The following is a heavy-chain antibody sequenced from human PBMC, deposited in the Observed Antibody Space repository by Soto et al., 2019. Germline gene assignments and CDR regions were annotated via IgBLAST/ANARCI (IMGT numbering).Heavy chain of an antibody. V-gene: IGHV3-23*01. Sequence: EVPLLESGGGLVQPGGSLRLSCAASGFTFSSYAMSWVRQAPGKGLEWVSAISGSGGSTYYADSVKGRFTISRDNSKNTLYLQMNSLRAEDTAVYYCFSSNPGRYPLDYWGQGTLVTVSS. J-gene: IGHJ4*02. CDR1: GFTFSSYA. CDR2: ISGSGGST. CDR3: FSSNPGRYPLDY. D-gene: IGHD1-26*01.